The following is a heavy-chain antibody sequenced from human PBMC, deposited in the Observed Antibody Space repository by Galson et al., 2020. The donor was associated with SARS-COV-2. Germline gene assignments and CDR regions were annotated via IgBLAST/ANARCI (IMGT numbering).Heavy chain of an antibody. J-gene: IGHJ2*01. Sequence: SQTLSLTCAVSGVSISTTNYWSWIRQAPGKGLEWIGSVYPSGSTYYNPSLKSRVTISLDTSKNQFSLRLTSVTAADTALYYCARQGVTMKCLLTAPGWFFDLWGRGTLVTVAA. D-gene: IGHD7-27*01. CDR1: GVSISTTNY. V-gene: IGHV4-38-2*01. CDR2: VYPSGST. CDR3: ARQGVTMKCLLTAPGWFFDL.